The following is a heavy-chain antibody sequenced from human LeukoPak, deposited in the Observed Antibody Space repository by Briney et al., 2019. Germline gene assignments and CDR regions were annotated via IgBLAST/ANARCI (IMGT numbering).Heavy chain of an antibody. CDR1: GYSFTSFW. D-gene: IGHD2-2*01. CDR3: ARHDSCSSTSCYFDY. J-gene: IGHJ4*02. V-gene: IGHV5-51*01. Sequence: GESLKISCKGSGYSFTSFWIGWVRQMPGKGLEWMGIIYPGDSDTRYSPSFQGQVTIPADKSINTAYLQWSSLKASDTAMYYCARHDSCSSTSCYFDYWGQGTLVTVSS. CDR2: IYPGDSDT.